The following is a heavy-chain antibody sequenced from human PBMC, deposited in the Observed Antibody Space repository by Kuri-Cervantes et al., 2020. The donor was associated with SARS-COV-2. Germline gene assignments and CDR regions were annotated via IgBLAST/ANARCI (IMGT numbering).Heavy chain of an antibody. J-gene: IGHJ6*02. V-gene: IGHV3-48*02. CDR1: GFTFGSYS. CDR3: ARDRYDFWSGLGYYYYGMDV. D-gene: IGHD3-3*01. Sequence: GESLKISCAASGFTFGSYSMNWVRQAPGKGLEWVSYISSSSSTIYYADSVKGRFTISRDNAKNSLYLQINSLRDEDTAVYYCARDRYDFWSGLGYYYYGMDVWGQGTTVTVSS. CDR2: ISSSSSTI.